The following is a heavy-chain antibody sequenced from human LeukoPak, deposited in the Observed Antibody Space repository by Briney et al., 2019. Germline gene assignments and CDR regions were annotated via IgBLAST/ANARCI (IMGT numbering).Heavy chain of an antibody. CDR2: IYPGDSDT. Sequence: GESLQISCKGSGSRFTSYWIGWVRQMPGKGLEWMGIIYPGDSDTRYSPSFQGQVTISADKSISTAYLQWSSLKASDTAMYYCARHRCGGDCYNPPYYFDYWGQGTLVTVSS. V-gene: IGHV5-51*01. CDR1: GSRFTSYW. D-gene: IGHD2-21*01. J-gene: IGHJ4*02. CDR3: ARHRCGGDCYNPPYYFDY.